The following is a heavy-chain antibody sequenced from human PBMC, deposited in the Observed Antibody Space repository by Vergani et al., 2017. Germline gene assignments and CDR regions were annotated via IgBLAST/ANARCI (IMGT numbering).Heavy chain of an antibody. Sequence: QVQLQESGPGLVKPSQTLSLTCTVSGGSISSGGYYWSWIRQHPGKGLEWIGYIYYSGSTYYNPSLKSRVTISVDTSKNQFSLKLSYVTAADTAVYYCARMGGYVEGYAFRIGYFDSWGAGILVTVSS. V-gene: IGHV4-31*03. CDR3: ARMGGYVEGYAFRIGYFDS. J-gene: IGHJ4*02. D-gene: IGHD3-16*01. CDR2: IYYSGST. CDR1: GGSISSGGYY.